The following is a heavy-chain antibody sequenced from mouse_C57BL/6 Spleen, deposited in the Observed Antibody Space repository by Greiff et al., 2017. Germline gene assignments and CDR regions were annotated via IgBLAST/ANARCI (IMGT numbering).Heavy chain of an antibody. CDR1: GYTFTSYW. Sequence: QVQLKQPGAELVRPGSSVKLSCKASGYTFTSYWMHWVKQRPIQGLEWIGNIDPSDSETHYNQKFKDKATLTVDKSSSTAYMQLSSLTSEDSAVYYCARRGKLGLYYYAMDYWGQGTSVTVSS. D-gene: IGHD4-1*01. CDR2: IDPSDSET. CDR3: ARRGKLGLYYYAMDY. J-gene: IGHJ4*01. V-gene: IGHV1-52*01.